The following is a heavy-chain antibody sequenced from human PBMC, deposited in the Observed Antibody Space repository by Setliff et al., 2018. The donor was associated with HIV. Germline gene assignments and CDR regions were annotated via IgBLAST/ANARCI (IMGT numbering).Heavy chain of an antibody. CDR3: ATPRIEGQQLDFDY. CDR1: GGTFSSYA. J-gene: IGHJ4*02. D-gene: IGHD6-13*01. CDR2: IIPIFGTA. Sequence: GASVKVSCKASGGTFSSYAISWVRQAPGQGLEWMGGIIPIFGTANYAQKFQGRVTITADESTSTAYMELSSLRSEDTAVYYCATPRIEGQQLDFDYWGQGTLVTVSS. V-gene: IGHV1-69*13.